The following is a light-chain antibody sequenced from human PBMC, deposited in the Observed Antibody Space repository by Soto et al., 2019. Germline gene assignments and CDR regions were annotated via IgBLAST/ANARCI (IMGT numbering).Light chain of an antibody. CDR3: QKYGDSFA. J-gene: IGKJ3*01. Sequence: EIVLTQSPGTLSLSPGERATLSCRASQSVSSRFLAWNQHKPGQGPRLLIYGTSSRATGIPDRFSGSGSGTDFTLTISRLEPEDFALYFCQKYGDSFAFGPGTKVDIK. V-gene: IGKV3-20*01. CDR2: GTS. CDR1: QSVSSRF.